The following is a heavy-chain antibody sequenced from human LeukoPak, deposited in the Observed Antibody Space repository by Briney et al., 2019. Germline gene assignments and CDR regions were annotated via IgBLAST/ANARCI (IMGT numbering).Heavy chain of an antibody. J-gene: IGHJ5*02. Sequence: SETLSLTCTVSGGSISSYYWSWIRQPPGKGLEWIGYIYYSGSTNYNPSLKSRVTISVDTSKNQLSLKLSSVTAADTAVYYCARDYYSRFDPWGQGTLVTVSS. CDR3: ARDYYSRFDP. V-gene: IGHV4-59*01. CDR2: IYYSGST. CDR1: GGSISSYY. D-gene: IGHD1-26*01.